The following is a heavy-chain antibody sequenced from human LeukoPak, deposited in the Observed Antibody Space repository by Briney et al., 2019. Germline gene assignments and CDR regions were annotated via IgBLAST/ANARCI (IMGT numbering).Heavy chain of an antibody. V-gene: IGHV1-2*02. J-gene: IGHJ4*02. Sequence: ASVKVSCKASGYTFTGYYMHWVRQAPGQGLEWMGWINPNSGGTNYAQKFQGRVTMTRDTSISTAYTALSRLRSDDTAVYYCARVGGRFAIGPEYWGQGTLVTVSS. CDR3: ARVGGRFAIGPEY. CDR1: GYTFTGYY. D-gene: IGHD2-21*01. CDR2: INPNSGGT.